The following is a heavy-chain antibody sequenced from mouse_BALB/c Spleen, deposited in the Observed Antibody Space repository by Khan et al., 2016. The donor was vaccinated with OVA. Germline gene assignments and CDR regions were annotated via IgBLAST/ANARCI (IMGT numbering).Heavy chain of an antibody. D-gene: IGHD4-1*01. CDR3: ATHLTGSFAY. Sequence: EVELVESGGDLVKSGGSQKLSCAASGFTFSPYSMSWVRQTPDKRLEWVATISSDGDYTYYPDSVKGRFNISRDNAKNTLYLQMSSLKSEDTAIYYCATHLTGSFAYWGQGTLVTVSA. J-gene: IGHJ3*01. CDR2: ISSDGDYT. V-gene: IGHV5-6*01. CDR1: GFTFSPYS.